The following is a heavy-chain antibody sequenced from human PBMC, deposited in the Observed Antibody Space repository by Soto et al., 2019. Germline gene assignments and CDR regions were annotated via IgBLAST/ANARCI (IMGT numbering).Heavy chain of an antibody. J-gene: IGHJ5*02. Sequence: GGSLRLSCAASGFTFDDYAMHWVRQAPGKGLEWVSGISWNSGSIGYADSVKGRFTISRDNAKNSLYLQMNSLRAEDTALYYCAKGPYGSGSYYSWFDPWGQGTLVTVSS. V-gene: IGHV3-9*01. D-gene: IGHD3-10*01. CDR3: AKGPYGSGSYYSWFDP. CDR1: GFTFDDYA. CDR2: ISWNSGSI.